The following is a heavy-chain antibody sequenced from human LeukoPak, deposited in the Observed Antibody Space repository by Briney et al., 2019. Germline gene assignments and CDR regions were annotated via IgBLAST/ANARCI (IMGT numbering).Heavy chain of an antibody. D-gene: IGHD3-10*01. CDR2: ISSSGSTI. J-gene: IGHJ4*02. CDR3: AKCGSGSNFDY. Sequence: GGSLRLSCAASGFTFSSYEMNWVRQAPGKGLEWVSYISSSGSTIYYADFVKGRFTISRDNAKNPLYLQMNSLRAEDTAVYYCAKCGSGSNFDYWGQGILVTVSS. CDR1: GFTFSSYE. V-gene: IGHV3-48*03.